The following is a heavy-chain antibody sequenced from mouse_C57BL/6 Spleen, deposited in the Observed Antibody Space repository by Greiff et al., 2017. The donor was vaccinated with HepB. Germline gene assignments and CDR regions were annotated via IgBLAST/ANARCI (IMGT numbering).Heavy chain of an antibody. D-gene: IGHD2-2*01. J-gene: IGHJ2*01. V-gene: IGHV1-69*01. CDR3: ARGYGSSSFDY. CDR1: GYTFTSYW. CDR2: IDPSDSYT. Sequence: QVQLKQPGAELVMPGASVKLSCKASGYTFTSYWMHWVKQRPGQGLEWIGEIDPSDSYTNYNQKFKGKSTLTVDKSSSTAYMQLSSLTSEDSAVYYCARGYGSSSFDYWGQGTTLTVSS.